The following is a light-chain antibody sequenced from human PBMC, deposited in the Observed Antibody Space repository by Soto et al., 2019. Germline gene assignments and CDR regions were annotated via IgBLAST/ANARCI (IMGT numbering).Light chain of an antibody. V-gene: IGKV3-15*01. J-gene: IGKJ2*01. CDR2: GAS. CDR3: QHYDNWPHT. Sequence: EIVMTQSPATLSVSPGERATLSCRASQSVSGHLAWYQQKPGQAPRLLIYGASTRASDIPARFSGRGSGTEFTLTVSSLQSEDSAVYYCQHYDNWPHTFGQGTKLDIK. CDR1: QSVSGH.